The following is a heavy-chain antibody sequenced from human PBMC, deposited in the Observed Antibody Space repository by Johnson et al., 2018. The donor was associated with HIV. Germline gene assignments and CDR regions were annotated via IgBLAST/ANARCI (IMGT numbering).Heavy chain of an antibody. CDR1: GFTFSSYG. D-gene: IGHD5-24*01. CDR2: INWKGDSI. V-gene: IGHV3-20*04. CDR3: ARFGRGGSHAFDI. Sequence: MQLVESGGGVVQPGRSLRLSCAASGFTFSSYGMTWVRQAPGKGLEWVSGINWKGDSIGYADSVKGRFTISRDNAKNSVYMQMNSLRAEDTALYYCARFGRGGSHAFDIWGQGTMVTVSS. J-gene: IGHJ3*02.